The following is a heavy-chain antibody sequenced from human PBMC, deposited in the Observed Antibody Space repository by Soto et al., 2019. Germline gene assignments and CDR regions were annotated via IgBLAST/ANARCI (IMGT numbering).Heavy chain of an antibody. D-gene: IGHD2-15*01. V-gene: IGHV1-46*01. CDR3: AREDARYCSGGSCSRGYYYYGMDV. CDR2: INPSGGST. J-gene: IGHJ6*02. CDR1: GYTFTSYY. Sequence: ASVKVSCKASGYTFTSYYMHWVRQAPGQGLEWMGIINPSGGSTSYAQKFQGRVTMTRDTSISTAYMELSRLRSDDTAVYYCAREDARYCSGGSCSRGYYYYGMDVWGQGTTVTVSS.